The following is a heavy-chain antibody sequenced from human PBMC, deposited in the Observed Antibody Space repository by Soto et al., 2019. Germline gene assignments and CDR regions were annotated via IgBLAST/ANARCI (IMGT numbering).Heavy chain of an antibody. J-gene: IGHJ2*01. CDR3: ARDPCGDFFDWYFDL. D-gene: IGHD4-17*01. Sequence: QAHLVESGGGVVQPGRSLTLSCAASGFTFSSFAIHWVRQAPGKGLEWVAAISYDGTTKFYADSVKGRSTISRDNSKNTLYLQMNSLRGEDTAVHYCARDPCGDFFDWYFDLWGHGTLVTVSS. CDR2: ISYDGTTK. CDR1: GFTFSSFA. V-gene: IGHV3-30-3*01.